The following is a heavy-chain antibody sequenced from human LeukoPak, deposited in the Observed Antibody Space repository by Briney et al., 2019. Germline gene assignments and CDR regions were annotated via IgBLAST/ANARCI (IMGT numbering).Heavy chain of an antibody. CDR1: GDSISSGDYY. CDR3: ARGDIGHYDSSGPYDP. Sequence: PSETLSLTCTVSGDSISSGDYYWSWIRQPPGKGLEWIGYIYYSGSTYYNPSLKSRVTISVDTSKNQFSLKLSSVTAADTAVYYCARGDIGHYDSSGPYDPWGQGTLVTVSS. J-gene: IGHJ5*02. CDR2: IYYSGST. V-gene: IGHV4-30-4*08. D-gene: IGHD3-22*01.